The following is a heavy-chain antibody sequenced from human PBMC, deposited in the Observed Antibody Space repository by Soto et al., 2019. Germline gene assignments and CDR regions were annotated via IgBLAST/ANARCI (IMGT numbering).Heavy chain of an antibody. D-gene: IGHD2-15*01. Sequence: QVQLVQSGAEVKKPGASVKVSCKASGYTFTSYDINWVRQATGQGLEWMGWMNPNSGNTGYAQKFQGRVTMTRNTSISTAYMELSSLRSEDTAVYYCARVGSPIGSYYYYYYYMDVWGKGTTVTVS. V-gene: IGHV1-8*01. CDR1: GYTFTSYD. CDR2: MNPNSGNT. CDR3: ARVGSPIGSYYYYYYYMDV. J-gene: IGHJ6*03.